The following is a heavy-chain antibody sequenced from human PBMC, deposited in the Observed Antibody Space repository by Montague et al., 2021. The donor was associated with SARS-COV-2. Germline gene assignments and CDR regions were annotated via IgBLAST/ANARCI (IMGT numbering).Heavy chain of an antibody. CDR1: RLTFNDYA. J-gene: IGHJ4*01. CDR2: ISRDEIDP. Sequence: SLRLSCAASRLTFNDYAMHWVRQAPGKGLEWLTFISRDEIDPNYADSVKGRFTISRDNSKNTLYLQMDSLRPEDTAVYYCARSRYRGASTYIDYWGQGTLVTVSS. D-gene: IGHD2/OR15-2a*01. CDR3: ARSRYRGASTYIDY. V-gene: IGHV3-30*04.